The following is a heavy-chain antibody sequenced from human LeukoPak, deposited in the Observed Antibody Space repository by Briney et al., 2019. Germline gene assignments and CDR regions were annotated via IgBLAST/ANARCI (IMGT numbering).Heavy chain of an antibody. CDR2: INPSGGST. Sequence: ASVKVSCKASGYTFTSYYMHWVRQAPGQGLEWMGIINPSGGSTSYAQKFQGRVTMTRDTSTSTVYTELSSLRSEDTDVYYCVSGTSEERYFDWSDAFDIWGQGTMVTVSS. CDR1: GYTFTSYY. V-gene: IGHV1-46*01. J-gene: IGHJ3*02. D-gene: IGHD3-9*01. CDR3: VSGTSEERYFDWSDAFDI.